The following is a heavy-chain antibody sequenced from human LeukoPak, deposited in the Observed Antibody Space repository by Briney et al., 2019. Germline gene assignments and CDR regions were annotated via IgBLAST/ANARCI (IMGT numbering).Heavy chain of an antibody. D-gene: IGHD2-15*01. V-gene: IGHV3-49*03. CDR3: TRKDSPARAGRCSGGSCNDY. CDR2: ISSKAYGGTT. CDR1: GFTFGDYA. J-gene: IGHJ4*02. Sequence: GGSLRLSCTASGFTFGDYAMSWIRQAPGKGLEWVGFISSKAYGGTTEYAASVKGRLTISRDDSKSIAYLQMNSLKTEDTAVYYCTRKDSPARAGRCSGGSCNDYWGQGTLVTVSS.